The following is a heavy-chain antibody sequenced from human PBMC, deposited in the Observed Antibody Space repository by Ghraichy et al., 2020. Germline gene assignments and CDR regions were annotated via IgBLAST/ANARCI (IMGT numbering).Heavy chain of an antibody. CDR3: ARGFENRVGNRYYDLWSRANGFDP. V-gene: IGHV1-69*02. D-gene: IGHD3-3*01. CDR1: GGTFSSYT. Sequence: SVKVSCKASGGTFSSYTISWVRQAPGQGLEWMGRIIPILGIANYAQKFQGRVTITADKSTSTAYMELSSLRSEDTAVYYCARGFENRVGNRYYDLWSRANGFDPWGQGTVVTVSP. CDR2: IIPILGIA. J-gene: IGHJ5*02.